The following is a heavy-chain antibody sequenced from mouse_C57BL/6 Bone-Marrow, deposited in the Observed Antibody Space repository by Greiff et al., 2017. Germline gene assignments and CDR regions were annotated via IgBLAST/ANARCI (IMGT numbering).Heavy chain of an antibody. CDR3: AREGIYYGNHPYAMDY. V-gene: IGHV1-19*01. CDR1: GYTFTDYY. Sequence: VQLQQSGPVLVKPGASVKMSCKASGYTFTDYYMNWVKQSHGKSLEWIGVINPYNGGTSYNQKFKGKATLTVDKSSSTAYMELNSLTSEDSAVYYCAREGIYYGNHPYAMDYWCQGTSVTVSS. CDR2: INPYNGGT. D-gene: IGHD2-1*01. J-gene: IGHJ4*01.